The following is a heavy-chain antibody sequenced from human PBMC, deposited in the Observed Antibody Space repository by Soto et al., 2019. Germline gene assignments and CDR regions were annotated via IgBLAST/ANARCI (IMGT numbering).Heavy chain of an antibody. CDR1: GFTFGDYA. CDR2: VRSKIYGGTT. V-gene: IGHV3-49*03. J-gene: IGHJ4*01. CDR3: TRDNFHDSSGYYPDY. D-gene: IGHD3-22*01. Sequence: GGSLRLSCTASGFTFGDYAMSWFRQAPGKGLEWVGFVRSKIYGGTTEYGASVKGRFTISRDDSKSIAYLQMNSLKTEDTAVYQCTRDNFHDSSGYYPDYWGHGTLVTVSS.